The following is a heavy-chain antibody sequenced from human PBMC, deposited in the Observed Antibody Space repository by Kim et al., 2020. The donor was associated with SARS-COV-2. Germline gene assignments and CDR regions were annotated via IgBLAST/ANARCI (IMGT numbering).Heavy chain of an antibody. J-gene: IGHJ6*02. V-gene: IGHV3-23*03. CDR2: IYSGGSST. CDR1: GFTFSSYA. CDR3: AKDSRGYSGYGITTNYYYYYGMDV. D-gene: IGHD5-12*01. Sequence: GGSLRLSCAASGFTFSSYAMSWVRQAPGKGLEWVSVIYSGGSSTYYADSVKGRFTISRDNSKNTLYLQMNSLRAEDTAVYYCAKDSRGYSGYGITTNYYYYYGMDVWGQGTTVTVSS.